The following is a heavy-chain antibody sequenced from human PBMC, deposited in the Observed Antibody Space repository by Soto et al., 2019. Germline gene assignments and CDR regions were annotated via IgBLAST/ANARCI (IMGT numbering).Heavy chain of an antibody. CDR2: IYFSGST. J-gene: IGHJ4*02. D-gene: IGHD7-27*01. Sequence: QVHLQESGPGLVKPSETLSLTCTVSGGSINSYYWNWIRQPPGKGLEWIGYIYFSGSTNYNPSLKGRLTISLDTAKNQFSLGLSSVTAADTAVYCCARFATGDGYFDYWGQGTLVTVSS. CDR3: ARFATGDGYFDY. CDR1: GGSINSYY. V-gene: IGHV4-4*08.